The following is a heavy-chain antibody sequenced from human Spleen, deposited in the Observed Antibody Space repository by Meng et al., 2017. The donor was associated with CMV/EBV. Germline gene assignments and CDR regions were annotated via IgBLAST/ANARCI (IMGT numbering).Heavy chain of an antibody. CDR2: ISSNGRTR. CDR1: GFSFSSYE. CDR3: ARTYRPGYYYYYGMDV. V-gene: IGHV3-48*03. Sequence: GGSLRLSCEASGFSFSSYEINWVRQAPGKGLEWVSHISSNGRTRYYADSVKGRFTISRDNAKNSLYLQMNSLRAEDTALYYCARTYRPGYYYYYGMDVWGQGTTVTVSS. D-gene: IGHD4-11*01. J-gene: IGHJ6*02.